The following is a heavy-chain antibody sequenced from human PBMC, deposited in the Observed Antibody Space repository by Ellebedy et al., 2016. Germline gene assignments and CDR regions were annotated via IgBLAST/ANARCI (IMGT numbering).Heavy chain of an antibody. Sequence: GGSLRLXXAASGFTFSSYAMSWVRQAPGKGLEWVSAISGSGGSTYYADSVKGRFTISRDNSKNTLYLQMNSLRAEDTAVYYCAKDLTQGLGLGYYYYGMDVWGQGTTVTVSS. CDR2: ISGSGGST. CDR3: AKDLTQGLGLGYYYYGMDV. D-gene: IGHD6-19*01. V-gene: IGHV3-23*01. CDR1: GFTFSSYA. J-gene: IGHJ6*02.